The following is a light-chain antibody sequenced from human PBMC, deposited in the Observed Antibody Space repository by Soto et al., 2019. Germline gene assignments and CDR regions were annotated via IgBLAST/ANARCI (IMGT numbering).Light chain of an antibody. CDR2: DAY. V-gene: IGKV3-11*01. CDR3: QQRSSWPPT. CDR1: QSISSK. Sequence: EIVLTQSPATLSLSPGERATLSCRASQSISSKLGWYQQKPGQAPRLLIYDAYNRATDIPARFSGSGSGTDSTLIISSLEPEDSAVYYCQQRSSWPPTFGQGTKVDIK. J-gene: IGKJ1*01.